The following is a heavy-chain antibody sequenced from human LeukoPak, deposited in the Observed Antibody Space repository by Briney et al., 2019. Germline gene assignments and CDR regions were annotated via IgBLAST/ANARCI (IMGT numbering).Heavy chain of an antibody. D-gene: IGHD5-24*01. CDR2: IYYSGST. J-gene: IGHJ4*02. V-gene: IGHV4-59*01. CDR3: ARGTQRWLQTY. CDR1: GGSISSYY. Sequence: SETLSLTCTVSGGSISSYYWSWIRQPPGKGLEWIGYIYYSGSTNYNPSLKSRVTISVDTSKNQFSLKLSPVTAADTAVYYCARGTQRWLQTYWGQGTLVTVSS.